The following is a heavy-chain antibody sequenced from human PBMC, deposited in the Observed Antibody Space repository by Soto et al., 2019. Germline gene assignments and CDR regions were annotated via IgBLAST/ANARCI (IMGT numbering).Heavy chain of an antibody. D-gene: IGHD2-15*01. CDR1: GFTFDDYA. V-gene: IGHV3-9*01. CDR3: AKDWGYCSSDFYYMDV. CDR2: ISWNSGSI. J-gene: IGHJ6*03. Sequence: GGSLRLSCAASGFTFDDYAMHWVRQAPGKGLEWVSGISWNSGSIGYADSVKGRFTISRDNAKNSLYLQMNSLRAEDTALYYCAKDWGYCSSDFYYMDVWGKGTTVTVSS.